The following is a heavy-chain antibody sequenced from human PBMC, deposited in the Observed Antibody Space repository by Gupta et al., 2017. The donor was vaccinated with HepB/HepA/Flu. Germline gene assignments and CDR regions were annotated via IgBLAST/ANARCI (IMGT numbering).Heavy chain of an antibody. J-gene: IGHJ4*02. CDR1: GFTCRYSA. D-gene: IGHD6-6*01. Sequence: EVPLVVSGCNLVQPGGSLGLSCAAAGFTCRYSAMHSLHQAPGKGLEYVSAISSNGGSTYYANSVKGRFTVSRDNSKNTLYLQMGSLRAEDMAVYYCARGGSYISSSRFDYWGQGTLVTVSS. CDR3: ARGGSYISSSRFDY. CDR2: ISSNGGST. V-gene: IGHV3-64*01.